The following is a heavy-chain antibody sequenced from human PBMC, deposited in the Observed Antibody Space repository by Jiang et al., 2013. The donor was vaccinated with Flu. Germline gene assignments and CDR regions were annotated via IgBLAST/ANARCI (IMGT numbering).Heavy chain of an antibody. D-gene: IGHD1-1*01. J-gene: IGHJ5*02. Sequence: LLKPSETLSLTCTVSGGSIRSSTSFYWGWIRQPPGKGLEWIGSIYYTGSTNSNPSLKSRVTISVDTSKNQFSLRLTSVTAADTAVYYCARHASWSWRQFDPWGQGTLVTVSS. CDR3: ARHASWSWRQFDP. V-gene: IGHV4-39*01. CDR1: GGSIRSSTSFY. CDR2: IYYTGST.